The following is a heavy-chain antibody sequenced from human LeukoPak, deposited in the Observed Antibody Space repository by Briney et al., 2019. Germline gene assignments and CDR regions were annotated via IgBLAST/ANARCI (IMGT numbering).Heavy chain of an antibody. CDR2: IIPILGIA. Sequence: GSSVKVSCKASGGTFSSYAISWVRQAPGQGLEWMGRIIPILGIANYAQKFQGRVTITADKSTSTAYMELSSLRSEDTAVYYCASWYCSGGGCSPYYYYYGMDVWGQGTTVTVSS. CDR1: GGTFSSYA. V-gene: IGHV1-69*04. D-gene: IGHD2-15*01. J-gene: IGHJ6*02. CDR3: ASWYCSGGGCSPYYYYYGMDV.